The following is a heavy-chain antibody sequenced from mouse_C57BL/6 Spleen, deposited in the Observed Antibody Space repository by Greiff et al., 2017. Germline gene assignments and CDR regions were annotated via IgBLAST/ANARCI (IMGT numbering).Heavy chain of an antibody. Sequence: VQLKQSGAELVRPGASVKLSCTASGFNIKDDYMHWVKQRPEQGLEWIGWIDPENGDTEYASKFQGKATITADTSSNTAYLQLSSLTSEDTAVYYCTGVYYSNDPAWFAYWGQGTLVTVSA. CDR3: TGVYYSNDPAWFAY. D-gene: IGHD2-5*01. CDR1: GFNIKDDY. V-gene: IGHV14-4*01. CDR2: IDPENGDT. J-gene: IGHJ3*01.